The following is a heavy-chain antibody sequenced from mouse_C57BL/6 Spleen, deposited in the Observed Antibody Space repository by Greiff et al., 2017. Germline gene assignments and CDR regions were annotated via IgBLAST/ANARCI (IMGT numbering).Heavy chain of an antibody. CDR2: IYPRSGNT. V-gene: IGHV1-81*01. Sequence: VKLVESGAELARPGASVKLSCKASGYTFTSYGISWVKQRTGQGLEWIGEIYPRSGNTYYNEKFKGKATLTADESSSTAYMELRSLTSEDSAVYFCATSHYYGSGYDYFDYWGQGTTLTVSS. CDR3: ATSHYYGSGYDYFDY. D-gene: IGHD1-1*01. J-gene: IGHJ2*01. CDR1: GYTFTSYG.